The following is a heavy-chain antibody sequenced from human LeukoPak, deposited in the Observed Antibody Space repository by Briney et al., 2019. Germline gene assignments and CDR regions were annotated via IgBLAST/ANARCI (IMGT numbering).Heavy chain of an antibody. V-gene: IGHV1-2*02. CDR1: GYTFTGYY. D-gene: IGHD2-15*01. Sequence: ASVTVSCKASGYTFTGYYMHWVRQAPGQGLEWMGWIHPNSGVTNYAQKFQGRVTMTRDTSISTAYMELSRLRSDDTAVYYCARGVVVVAAEDYWGQGTLVTVSS. CDR2: IHPNSGVT. J-gene: IGHJ4*02. CDR3: ARGVVVVAAEDY.